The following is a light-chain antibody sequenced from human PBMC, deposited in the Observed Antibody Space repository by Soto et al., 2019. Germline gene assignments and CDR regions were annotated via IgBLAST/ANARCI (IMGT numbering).Light chain of an antibody. CDR2: KIS. J-gene: IGKJ1*01. Sequence: IVMTQTPLSSAVTLGQPASISCRSSQILEDSDGNSYLSWLHQRPGQPPRLLIYKISNRLSGVPDRFSGSGAGTVFTLRISRVEADDVGLYYCMQATQFPWTVGQGTKVDIK. CDR1: QILEDSDGNSY. CDR3: MQATQFPWT. V-gene: IGKV2-24*01.